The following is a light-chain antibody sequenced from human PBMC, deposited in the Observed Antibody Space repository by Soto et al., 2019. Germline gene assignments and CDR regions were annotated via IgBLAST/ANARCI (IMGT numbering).Light chain of an antibody. V-gene: IGKV1-5*01. Sequence: DIQMTQSPSTLSASVGDRVSITCRASQSISSWLAWYQQKPGKAPKLLIYDASSLESGVPSRFSGSGSGTECTLTISSLQPDDFASYYCKQYNSYPYTFGQGTKLEIK. J-gene: IGKJ2*01. CDR2: DAS. CDR3: KQYNSYPYT. CDR1: QSISSW.